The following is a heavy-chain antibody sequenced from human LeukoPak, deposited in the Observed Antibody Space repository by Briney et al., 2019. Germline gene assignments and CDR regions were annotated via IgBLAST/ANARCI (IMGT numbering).Heavy chain of an antibody. V-gene: IGHV4-39*01. CDR3: ARRLHYFDY. CDR1: GGSISSTYDH. J-gene: IGHJ4*02. CDR2: IRYSGTT. Sequence: TPSETLSLTRTVSGGSISSTYDHWDWIRQPPGKGLEWLGSIRYSGTTYYNPSLKGRVTIFVDTSNNQFSLRLRSVTAADTAVYYCARRLHYFDYWGQGSLVTVSS. D-gene: IGHD2-21*02.